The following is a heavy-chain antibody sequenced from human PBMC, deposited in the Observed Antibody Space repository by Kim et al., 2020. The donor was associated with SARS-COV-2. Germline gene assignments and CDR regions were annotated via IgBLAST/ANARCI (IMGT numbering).Heavy chain of an antibody. D-gene: IGHD5-12*01. CDR3: ARHAPASFLMATTYFDY. V-gene: IGHV5-10-1*01. CDR1: GYSFTSYW. J-gene: IGHJ4*02. CDR2: IDPSDSYT. Sequence: GESLKISCKGSGYSFTSYWISWVRQMPGKGLEWMGRIDPSDSYTNYSPSFQGHVTISADKSISTAYLQWSSLKASDTAMYYCARHAPASFLMATTYFDYWGQGTLVTVSS.